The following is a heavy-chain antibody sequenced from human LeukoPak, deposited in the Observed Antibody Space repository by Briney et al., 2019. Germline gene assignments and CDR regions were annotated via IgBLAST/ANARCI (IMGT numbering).Heavy chain of an antibody. J-gene: IGHJ6*03. Sequence: QAGGSLTLSCAASGFTFSRHPMPWVRQAPGKGLEWVALISHDEVSTYYVDSVKGRFTISRDKSKNTLFLQMNSLRPEDTAVYYCARQATSLGYFYSYLDVWGTGTTVTVSS. CDR1: GFTFSRHP. V-gene: IGHV3-30*01. CDR3: ARQATSLGYFYSYLDV. CDR2: ISHDEVST.